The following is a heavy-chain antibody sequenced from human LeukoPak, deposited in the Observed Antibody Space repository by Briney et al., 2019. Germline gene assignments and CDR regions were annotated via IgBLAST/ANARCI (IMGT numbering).Heavy chain of an antibody. J-gene: IGHJ6*03. Sequence: SETLSLTCTVSGVSISNYYWTWIRQPAGKGLEWIGRIYSSGKTNYNPSLKSRVTMPVDTSNNQFSLRLSSVTAADTAVYFCARLTYSDSSQLYYYYYYLDVWGKGTTVTVSS. CDR2: IYSSGKT. D-gene: IGHD6-6*01. CDR1: GVSISNYY. V-gene: IGHV4-4*07. CDR3: ARLTYSDSSQLYYYYYYLDV.